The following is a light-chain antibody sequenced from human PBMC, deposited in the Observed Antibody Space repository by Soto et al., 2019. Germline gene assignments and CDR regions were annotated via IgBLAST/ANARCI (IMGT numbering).Light chain of an antibody. J-gene: IGKJ1*01. CDR3: QQYNDWPQT. Sequence: EIVMTQSPATLSVSPGERATLSCRASQSVSSKLAWYQQKPGQAPRLFIYGASTRATGFPARFSGSGSGTEFTLTISSLQSEDFAVYYCQQYNDWPQTFGQGTKVEI. CDR2: GAS. CDR1: QSVSSK. V-gene: IGKV3-15*01.